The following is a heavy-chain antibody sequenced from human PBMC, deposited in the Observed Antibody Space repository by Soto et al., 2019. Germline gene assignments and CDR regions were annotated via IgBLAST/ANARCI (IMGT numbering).Heavy chain of an antibody. J-gene: IGHJ4*02. V-gene: IGHV4-59*08. CDR3: ARAVGDPLYHLDY. Sequence: QVQLQESGPGLVRPSETLSLTCTVSSDSISSYYWIWIRQSPGKGLEWIGYTDYSGNTNYNPSLKSRVTTSGDTSKNQFSLRLSSVTAADTAVYYCARAVGDPLYHLDYWGQGTLVTVSS. CDR2: TDYSGNT. D-gene: IGHD6-19*01. CDR1: SDSISSYY.